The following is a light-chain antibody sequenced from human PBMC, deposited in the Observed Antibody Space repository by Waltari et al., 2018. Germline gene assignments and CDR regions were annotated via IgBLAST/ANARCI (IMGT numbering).Light chain of an antibody. J-gene: IGKJ3*01. CDR1: QSITID. Sequence: DIQMTQSPSSLSASVGDRVTITCRASQSITIDLNWYQQKAGKAPKLLIYAASILQSGVPSRFRSSGSGTDFTLTISNLQPEDFATYFCQQTYSSPRFGPGTKVDFK. CDR3: QQTYSSPR. CDR2: AAS. V-gene: IGKV1-39*01.